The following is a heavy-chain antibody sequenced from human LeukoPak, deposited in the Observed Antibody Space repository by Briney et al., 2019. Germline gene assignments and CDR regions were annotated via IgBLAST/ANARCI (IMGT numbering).Heavy chain of an antibody. CDR2: IYYTGST. CDR1: GDSISSYY. Sequence: TSETLSLTCTVSGDSISSYYWSWIRQPPGKGLEWIGYIYYTGSTNYNPSLKSRLTISITTSKNQFSLKVTSVTASDTAMYYCVRDHVSPGLSNWFDPWGQGTLVTVSS. CDR3: VRDHVSPGLSNWFDP. D-gene: IGHD3-16*01. V-gene: IGHV4-59*12. J-gene: IGHJ5*02.